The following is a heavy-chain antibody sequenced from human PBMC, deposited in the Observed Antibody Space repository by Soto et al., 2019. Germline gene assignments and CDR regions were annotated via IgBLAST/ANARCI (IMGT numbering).Heavy chain of an antibody. CDR3: ARRPRPAPTQSQHDAFDI. Sequence: SETLSLTCTVSGGSISSGGYYWSWIRQHPGKGLEWIGYIYYSGSTYYNPSLKSRVTISVDTSKNQFSLKLSSVTAADTAVYYCARRPRPAPTQSQHDAFDIWGQGTMVTVSS. V-gene: IGHV4-31*03. J-gene: IGHJ3*02. D-gene: IGHD2-2*01. CDR2: IYYSGST. CDR1: GGSISSGGYY.